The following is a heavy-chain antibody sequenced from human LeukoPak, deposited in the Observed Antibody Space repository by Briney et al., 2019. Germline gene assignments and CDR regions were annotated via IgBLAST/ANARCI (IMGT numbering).Heavy chain of an antibody. V-gene: IGHV5-51*01. D-gene: IGHD5-24*01. CDR3: ARRLATSDFDY. CDR1: GDSSISSW. J-gene: IGHJ4*02. Sequence: GASLKISSKGSGDSSISSWIGWGRQLPGKSVEGMVIIYPGDSDTRYSPAFQGQVTISADKSTSTAYLQWSNLKASDTAMYYCARRLATSDFDYWGQGTLVTVSS. CDR2: IYPGDSDT.